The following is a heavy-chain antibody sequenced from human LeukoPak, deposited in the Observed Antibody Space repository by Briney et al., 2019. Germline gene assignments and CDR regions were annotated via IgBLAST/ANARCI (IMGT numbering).Heavy chain of an antibody. J-gene: IGHJ6*02. CDR3: ARDRPLTGIVGATNYYYGMDV. D-gene: IGHD1-26*01. V-gene: IGHV1-24*01. CDR1: GYTLTELS. CDR2: FDPEDGET. Sequence: GASVKVSCKVSGYTLTELSMHWVRQAPGEGLEWMGGFDPEDGETIYAQKFQGRVTMTEDTSTDTAYMELSRLRSDDTAVYYCARDRPLTGIVGATNYYYGMDVWGQGTTVTVSS.